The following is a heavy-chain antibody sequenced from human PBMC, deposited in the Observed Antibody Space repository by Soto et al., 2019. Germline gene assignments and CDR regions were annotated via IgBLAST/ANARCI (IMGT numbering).Heavy chain of an antibody. CDR3: ARGRYCSGTSCYTDYYFGMDV. CDR1: GFTFSIYA. D-gene: IGHD2-2*02. J-gene: IGHJ6*02. V-gene: IGHV3-30-3*01. CDR2: ISFDGSNT. Sequence: GGSLRLSCAASGFTFSIYALHWVRQAPGKGLEWVAVISFDGSNTLYADSVKGRFTISRDNSKNTLYVQRNSLRGEDTAVYYCARGRYCSGTSCYTDYYFGMDVWGQGTTVTVSS.